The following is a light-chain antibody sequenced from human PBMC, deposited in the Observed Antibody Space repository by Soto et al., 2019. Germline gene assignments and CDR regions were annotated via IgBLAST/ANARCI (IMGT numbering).Light chain of an antibody. CDR1: QTVSSNF. Sequence: EIVWTQSPGTLSLSPGERGILSCRASQTVSSNFLAWYHQKPGQAPRLLIFDASTRATGIPDRFTGSGSGTDFTLTISRLEPEDFAVYYCQFYGDPSKTFGQGTKVEIK. CDR3: QFYGDPSKT. J-gene: IGKJ1*01. CDR2: DAS. V-gene: IGKV3-20*01.